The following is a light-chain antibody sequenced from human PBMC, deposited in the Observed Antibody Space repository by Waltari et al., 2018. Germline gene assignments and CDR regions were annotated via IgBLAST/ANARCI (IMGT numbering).Light chain of an antibody. J-gene: IGKJ4*01. V-gene: IGKV3-20*01. Sequence: SSRARQLVCTMDFACYPQQPGQAPRLLIFAVSSRATGIPDRFSGSGSGTDFTLTINRLEPEDFAVYYCQQYDDLGVTFGGGTKVEIK. CDR1: QLVCTMD. CDR2: AVS. CDR3: QQYDDLGVT.